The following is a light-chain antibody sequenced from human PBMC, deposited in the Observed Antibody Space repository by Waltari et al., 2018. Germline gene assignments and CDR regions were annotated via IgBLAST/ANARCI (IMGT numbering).Light chain of an antibody. CDR2: DAS. V-gene: IGKV3-11*01. CDR3: QQRSKT. CDR1: QSVSSY. J-gene: IGKJ5*01. Sequence: EIVLTQSPATLSLSPGDRATLSCRASQSVSSYLAWYQQKPGQAPRLLIYDASNRATGIPARFSGSGSGTDFTLTISSLEPEDFAVYYCQQRSKTFGQGTRLEIK.